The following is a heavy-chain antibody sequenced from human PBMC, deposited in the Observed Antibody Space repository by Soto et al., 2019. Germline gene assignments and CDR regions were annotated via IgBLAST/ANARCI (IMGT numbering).Heavy chain of an antibody. CDR2: INHSGST. V-gene: IGHV4-34*01. D-gene: IGHD6-13*01. Sequence: QVQLQQWGAGLLKPSETLSLTCAVYGGSFSGYYWSWVRQPPGKGLEWIGEINHSGSTNYNPSLKSLVTLSVDTSKNHFSLQMSSVTAADPAVYYWARGGYSGSWTRGWIGRYFDYWGQGTLVTVSS. CDR3: ARGGYSGSWTRGWIGRYFDY. CDR1: GGSFSGYY. J-gene: IGHJ4*02.